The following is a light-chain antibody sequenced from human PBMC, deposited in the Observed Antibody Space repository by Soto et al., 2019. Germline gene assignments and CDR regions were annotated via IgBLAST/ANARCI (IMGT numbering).Light chain of an antibody. CDR3: QQRYGTPLT. V-gene: IGKV1-39*01. J-gene: IGKJ4*01. CDR2: AAS. Sequence: DMEMTQPPSSLSASVGDRVTITCRASQSISNYLNWYQHKPGKVPKLLIYAASSLQSGVPTRFSGSGSGTHFTLTINRLQPEDFATYYCQQRYGTPLTFGGGTKIEIK. CDR1: QSISNY.